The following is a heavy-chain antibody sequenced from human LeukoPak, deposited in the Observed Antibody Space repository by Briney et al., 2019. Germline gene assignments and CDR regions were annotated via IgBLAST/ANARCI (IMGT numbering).Heavy chain of an antibody. Sequence: GASVKVSCKASGYTFTSYGISWVRQAPGQGLEWMGWINPNSGGTNYAQKFQGRVTMTRDTSISTAYMELSRLRSDDTAVYYCARAALSGSYSGNWFDPWGQGTLVTVSS. J-gene: IGHJ5*02. D-gene: IGHD3-10*01. CDR3: ARAALSGSYSGNWFDP. CDR2: INPNSGGT. CDR1: GYTFTSYG. V-gene: IGHV1-2*02.